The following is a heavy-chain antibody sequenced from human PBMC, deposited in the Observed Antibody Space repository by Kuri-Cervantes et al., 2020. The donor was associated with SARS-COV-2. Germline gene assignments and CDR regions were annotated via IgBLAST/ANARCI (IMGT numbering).Heavy chain of an antibody. CDR2: INPSGGST. V-gene: IGHV1-46*01. D-gene: IGHD3-10*01. CDR3: ARSAESGGFGELLVDY. J-gene: IGHJ4*02. CDR1: GYTFTSYY. Sequence: ASGKVSCKASGYTFTSYYMHWVRQAPGQGLEWMGIINPSGGSTSYAQKFQGRVTMTRDTSTSTVYMELSSLRSEDTAVYYCARSAESGGFGELLVDYWGQGTLVTDSS.